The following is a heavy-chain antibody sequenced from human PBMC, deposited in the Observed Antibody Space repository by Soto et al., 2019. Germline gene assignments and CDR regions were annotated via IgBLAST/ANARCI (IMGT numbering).Heavy chain of an antibody. J-gene: IGHJ5*02. CDR1: GGSIFSDD. CDR2: ISRGGSS. Sequence: SETLSLTCTVSGGSIFSDDWTWIRQPPGKGLEWIGYISRGGSSRYAPSLKGRVTFSTDTSKNQVSLKLTYVTVADTAVYYCARGYWFDPWGPGTLVTSPQ. V-gene: IGHV4-59*01. CDR3: ARGYWFDP.